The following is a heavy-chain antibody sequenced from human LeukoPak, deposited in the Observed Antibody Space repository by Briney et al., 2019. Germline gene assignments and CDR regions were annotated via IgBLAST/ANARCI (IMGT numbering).Heavy chain of an antibody. CDR3: ARAGYSSSPNFDY. Sequence: ASVKVSCKASGYTFTSYAMHWVRQAPGQRLEWMGWINAGNGNTKYSQEFQGRVTITRDTSASTAYMELSSLRSEDMAVYYCARAGYSSSPNFDYWGQGTLVTVSS. J-gene: IGHJ4*02. CDR2: INAGNGNT. D-gene: IGHD6-13*01. V-gene: IGHV1-3*03. CDR1: GYTFTSYA.